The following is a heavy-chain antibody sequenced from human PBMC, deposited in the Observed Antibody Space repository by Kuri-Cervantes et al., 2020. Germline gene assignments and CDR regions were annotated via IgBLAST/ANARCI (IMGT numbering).Heavy chain of an antibody. CDR3: ARYFLLLRYSSGRRGFDY. CDR2: INHSGST. V-gene: IGHV4-34*01. Sequence: SETLSLTCAVYGGSFSGYYWSWIRQPPGKGLEWIGEINHSGSTNYNPSLKSRVTISVDTSKNQFSLKLSSVTAADTAVYYCARYFLLLRYSSGRRGFDYWGQGTLVTVSS. J-gene: IGHJ4*02. D-gene: IGHD6-19*01. CDR1: GGSFSGYY.